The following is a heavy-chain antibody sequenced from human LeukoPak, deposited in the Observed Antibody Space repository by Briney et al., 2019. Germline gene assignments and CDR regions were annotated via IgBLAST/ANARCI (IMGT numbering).Heavy chain of an antibody. CDR2: IIPILGIA. J-gene: IGHJ4*02. Sequence: ASVKVSCKASGGTFSSYAISWVRQAPGQGLEWMGRIIPILGIANYAQKFQGRVTITADKSTSTAYMELSSLRSEDTAVCYCAREERGGRGYYGSGSYLISNYWGQGTLVTVSS. V-gene: IGHV1-69*04. CDR1: GGTFSSYA. CDR3: AREERGGRGYYGSGSYLISNY. D-gene: IGHD3-10*01.